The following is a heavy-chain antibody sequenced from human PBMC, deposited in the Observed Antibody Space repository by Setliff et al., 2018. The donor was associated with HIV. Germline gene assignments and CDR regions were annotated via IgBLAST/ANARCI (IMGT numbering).Heavy chain of an antibody. CDR1: GGSLSGHY. Sequence: ASETLSLTCAVYGGSLSGHYWSWIRQPPGKGLEWIGESNHVGRTNYNPSLKSRVTISVDTSKNQFSLKLSSLTAADTAVYYCARDRGRVVGFDYWGQGTLVTVSS. J-gene: IGHJ4*02. CDR2: SNHVGRT. CDR3: ARDRGRVVGFDY. V-gene: IGHV4-34*01. D-gene: IGHD3-3*01.